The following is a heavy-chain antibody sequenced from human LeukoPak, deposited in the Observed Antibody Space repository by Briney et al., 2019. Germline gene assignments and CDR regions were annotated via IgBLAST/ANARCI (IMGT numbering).Heavy chain of an antibody. CDR2: IKSKTDGGTT. D-gene: IGHD1-26*01. V-gene: IGHV3-15*01. CDR1: GFTFSNAW. J-gene: IGHJ6*03. CDR3: TTDRDESGSYYGYYYYYMDV. Sequence: PGGSLRLSCAASGFTFSNAWMSWVRQAPGKGLEWVGRIKSKTDGGTTDYAAPVKGRFTISRDDSRNTLYLQMNSLKTEDTAVYYCTTDRDESGSYYGYYYYYMDVWGKGTTVTISS.